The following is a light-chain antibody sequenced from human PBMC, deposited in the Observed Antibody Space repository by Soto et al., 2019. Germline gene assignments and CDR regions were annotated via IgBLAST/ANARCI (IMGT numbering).Light chain of an antibody. CDR3: MQGRQTPIT. V-gene: IGKV2-28*01. CDR1: QSLLHRNGYNY. J-gene: IGKJ5*01. CDR2: LGS. Sequence: DIVMTQSPLSLPVTPGEPASISCRSSQSLLHRNGYNYLDWYLQKPGQSPQVLIYLGSHRASGVPDRFSGSGSGTDFTLKISRVEAEDVGVYYCMQGRQTPITFDQGTRLEIK.